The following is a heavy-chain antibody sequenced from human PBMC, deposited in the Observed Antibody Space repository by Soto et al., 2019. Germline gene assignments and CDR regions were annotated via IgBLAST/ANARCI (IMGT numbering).Heavy chain of an antibody. Sequence: EVQLVESGGGLIQPGGSLRLSCAASRFTVSSNYMSWVRQAPGKGLEWVSVIYSGGSTYYADSVKGRFTISRDNSKNTLYLQMNSLRAEDTAVYYCARDLLNIVGARDGMDVWGQGTTVTVSS. CDR2: IYSGGST. J-gene: IGHJ6*02. D-gene: IGHD1-26*01. CDR3: ARDLLNIVGARDGMDV. V-gene: IGHV3-53*01. CDR1: RFTVSSNY.